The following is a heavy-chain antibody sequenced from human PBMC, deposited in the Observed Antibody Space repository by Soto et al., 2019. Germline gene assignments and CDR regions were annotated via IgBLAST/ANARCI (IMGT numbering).Heavy chain of an antibody. D-gene: IGHD1-26*01. J-gene: IGHJ6*02. CDR1: GGTFRSYA. V-gene: IGHV1-69*12. Sequence: QVHLVQSGAEVKKPGPSVKVSWKASGGTFRSYAISWVRRDPGQGLEWMGGIIPSFGTANYDQKFQARVTITADESTSTAYMELSRLRSEDTAVYYCARDLGVGATTSDYYVMDVWGQGTTVTVSS. CDR3: ARDLGVGATTSDYYVMDV. CDR2: IIPSFGTA.